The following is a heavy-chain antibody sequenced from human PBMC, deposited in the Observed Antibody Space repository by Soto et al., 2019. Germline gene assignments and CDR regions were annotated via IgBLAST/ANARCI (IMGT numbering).Heavy chain of an antibody. CDR2: ISGSGGST. D-gene: IGHD5-18*01. J-gene: IGHJ4*02. CDR3: AKDQGSSGYSYGYLFDY. Sequence: GGSLRLSCAASGFTFSSYAMSWVRQAPGKGLEWVSAISGSGGSTYYADSVKGRFTISRDNSKNTLYLQMNSLRAEDTAVYYCAKDQGSSGYSYGYLFDYWGQGTLVTVSS. V-gene: IGHV3-23*01. CDR1: GFTFSSYA.